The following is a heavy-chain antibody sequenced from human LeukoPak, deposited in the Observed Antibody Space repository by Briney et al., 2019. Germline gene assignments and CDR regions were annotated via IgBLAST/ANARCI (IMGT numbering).Heavy chain of an antibody. CDR3: ARGWSPHYSNYYYHMDV. CDR2: IIPIFGTA. J-gene: IGHJ6*03. V-gene: IGHV1-69*13. CDR1: GYTFTSYG. Sequence: SVKVSCKASGYTFTSYGISWVRQAPGQGLEWMGGIIPIFGTANYAQKFQGRVTITADESTSTAYMELSSLRSEDTAVYYCARGWSPHYSNYYYHMDVWGKGTTVTVSS. D-gene: IGHD4-11*01.